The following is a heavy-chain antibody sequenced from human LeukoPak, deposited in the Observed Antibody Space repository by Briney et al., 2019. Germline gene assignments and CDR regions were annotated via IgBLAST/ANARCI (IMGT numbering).Heavy chain of an antibody. CDR2: IYPGDSDT. CDR3: ARHQDLPSSPLDY. J-gene: IGHJ4*02. D-gene: IGHD3-16*02. Sequence: GASLKISCKGSGSSFTNYWIGWVRQMPGKGLEWMGIIYPGDSDTRYSPSFQGQVTISADKSISTAYLQWSSLKASDTAMYYCARHQDLPSSPLDYWGQGTLVTVSS. CDR1: GSSFTNYW. V-gene: IGHV5-51*01.